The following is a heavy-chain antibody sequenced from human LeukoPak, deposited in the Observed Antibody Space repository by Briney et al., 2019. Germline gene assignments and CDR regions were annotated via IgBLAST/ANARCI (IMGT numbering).Heavy chain of an antibody. J-gene: IGHJ4*02. CDR2: ISWNSGSI. Sequence: GRSLRLSCAASGFTSDDYAMHWVRQAPGKGLEWVSGISWNSGSIGYADSVKGRFTISRDNAKNSLYLQMNSLRAEDMALYYCAKSRSLRGIAVAGNLNYFDYWGQGTLVTVSS. CDR3: AKSRSLRGIAVAGNLNYFDY. CDR1: GFTSDDYA. V-gene: IGHV3-9*02. D-gene: IGHD6-19*01.